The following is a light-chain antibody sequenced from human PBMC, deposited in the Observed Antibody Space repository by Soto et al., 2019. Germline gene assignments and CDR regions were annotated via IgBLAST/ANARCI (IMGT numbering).Light chain of an antibody. Sequence: QSALTQPPSASGSPGQSVTISCTGTYSDVGGSNYVSWYQQHPGKAPELVIYEVIQRPSGVPDRFSGSRSGNTASLTVSRLQAEDEADYYCSSNVVGTNMKIFGGGTKLTLL. CDR1: YSDVGGSNY. V-gene: IGLV2-8*01. CDR3: SSNVVGTNMKI. J-gene: IGLJ2*01. CDR2: EVI.